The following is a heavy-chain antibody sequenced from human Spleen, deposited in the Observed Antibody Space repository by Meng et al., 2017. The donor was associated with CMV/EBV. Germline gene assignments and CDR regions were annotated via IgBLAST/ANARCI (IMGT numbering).Heavy chain of an antibody. CDR3: ARSDIVVVVAATRLGYGMDV. CDR1: GYSFTTYW. D-gene: IGHD2-15*01. CDR2: IYPADSDT. J-gene: IGHJ6*02. V-gene: IGHV5-51*01. Sequence: GESLKISCKGSGYSFTTYWIGWVRQMPGKGLEWMGMIYPADSDTRYSPSFQGQVTISADKSISTAYLQWSSLKASDTAMYYCARSDIVVVVAATRLGYGMDVWGQGTTVTVSS.